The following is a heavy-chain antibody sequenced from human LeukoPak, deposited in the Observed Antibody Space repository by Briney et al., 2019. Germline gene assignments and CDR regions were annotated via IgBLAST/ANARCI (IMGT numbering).Heavy chain of an antibody. V-gene: IGHV4-34*01. J-gene: IGHJ3*02. D-gene: IGHD3-22*01. CDR3: ARGSPGRRVVITPFRAFDI. Sequence: SETLSLTCAVSGGSFSGYYWTWIRQPPGKGLEWIGEINHSGSTNYNPSLKSRVTISVDTSKNQFSLKLSSVTAADTAVYYCARGSPGRRVVITPFRAFDIWGQGTMVTVSS. CDR2: INHSGST. CDR1: GGSFSGYY.